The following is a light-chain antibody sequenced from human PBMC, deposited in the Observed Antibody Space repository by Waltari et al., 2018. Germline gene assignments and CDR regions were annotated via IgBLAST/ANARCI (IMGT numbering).Light chain of an antibody. V-gene: IGKV1-6*01. J-gene: IGKJ1*01. CDR3: LQDYNYPWT. CDR1: QGIRND. CDR2: SAS. Sequence: AIQMTQSPSSLSASVGDRVTITCRASQGIRNDLGWYQRRPGKAPKLLIYSASHLQSGVPPRFSGSGSGTDFTLTIDSLQPEDFATYYCLQDYNYPWTFGQGTKVEI.